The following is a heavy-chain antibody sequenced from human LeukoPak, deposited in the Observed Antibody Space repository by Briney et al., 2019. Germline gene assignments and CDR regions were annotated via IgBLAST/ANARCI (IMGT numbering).Heavy chain of an antibody. J-gene: IGHJ4*02. CDR3: DRRAGAYSHPYDY. CDR1: GYTFTGYY. Sequence: AAVKVTCKASGYTFTGYYMHWVRQAPGQGLEWMGWINPNSGGTNYAQKFQGRVTMTRDRSISKDYMDLRSLRREVRAVYELDRRAGAYSHPYDYWGQGTLVPVSS. D-gene: IGHD4/OR15-4a*01. CDR2: INPNSGGT. V-gene: IGHV1-2*02.